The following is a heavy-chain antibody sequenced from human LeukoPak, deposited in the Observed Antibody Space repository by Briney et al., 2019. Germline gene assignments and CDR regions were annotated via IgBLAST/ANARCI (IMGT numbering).Heavy chain of an antibody. J-gene: IGHJ5*02. CDR1: GNSFGDYY. V-gene: IGHV4-4*07. CDR3: TRDTGTTGEVKFDP. Sequence: SETPSLTCTVSGNSFGDYYWSWIRQPAGKGLEWIGRIYTSGSTTYNPSLKSRVTMSVDTSKSQFSLNLMSVTAADTAVYYCTRDTGTTGEVKFDPWGQGTLVTVSS. CDR2: IYTSGST. D-gene: IGHD4-17*01.